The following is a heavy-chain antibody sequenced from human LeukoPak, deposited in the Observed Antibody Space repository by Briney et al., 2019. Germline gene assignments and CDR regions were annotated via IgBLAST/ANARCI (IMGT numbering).Heavy chain of an antibody. D-gene: IGHD3-10*01. CDR1: GGSISSSSYY. CDR2: IYYSGRT. Sequence: SETLSLTCTVSGGSISSSSYYWGWIRQPPGKGLEWIRSIYYSGRTYYNPSLKSRVTISVDTSKNQFSLKLSSVTAADTAVYYCARLGKEGVKCYYGSGSYRPLDYWGQGTLVTVSS. V-gene: IGHV4-39*01. J-gene: IGHJ4*02. CDR3: ARLGKEGVKCYYGSGSYRPLDY.